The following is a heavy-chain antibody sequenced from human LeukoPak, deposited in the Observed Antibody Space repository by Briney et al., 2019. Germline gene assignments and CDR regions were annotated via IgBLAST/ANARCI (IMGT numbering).Heavy chain of an antibody. D-gene: IGHD6-13*01. V-gene: IGHV3-53*01. Sequence: GGSLRLSCAASGFTVSSNYMSWVRQAPGKGLEWVSVIYSGGSTYYADSVKGRFTISRGNSKNTLYLQMNSLRAEDTAVYYCARVAIYGAYSSSWYYFDYWGQGTLVTVSS. CDR2: IYSGGST. J-gene: IGHJ4*02. CDR1: GFTVSSNY. CDR3: ARVAIYGAYSSSWYYFDY.